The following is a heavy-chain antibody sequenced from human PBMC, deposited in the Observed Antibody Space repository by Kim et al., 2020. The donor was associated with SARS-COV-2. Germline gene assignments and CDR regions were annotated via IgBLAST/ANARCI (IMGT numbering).Heavy chain of an antibody. J-gene: IGHJ2*01. D-gene: IGHD6-13*01. V-gene: IGHV1-3*01. CDR2: LNPANGNT. Sequence: ASVKVSCKASGYTFTSHTIHWVRQAPGQRLEWMGWLNPANGNTKYSQKLQGRVSFTGDTSASTAYMDLSSLTSEDTAVYFCAIQREAAARYFDLWGHGTL. CDR3: AIQREAAARYFDL. CDR1: GYTFTSHT.